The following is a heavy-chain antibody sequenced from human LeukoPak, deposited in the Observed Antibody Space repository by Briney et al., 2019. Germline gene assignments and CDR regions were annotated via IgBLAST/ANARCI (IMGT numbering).Heavy chain of an antibody. CDR1: GYTFTSYG. CDR3: ARDYSDYGDYGGETNWFDP. Sequence: GASVKVSCKASGYTFTSYGISWVRQAPGQGLEWMGWISAYNGNTNYAQKLQGRVTMTTDTSTSTAYMELRSLRSDDTAVYYCARDYSDYGDYGGETNWFDPWGQGTLVTVSS. CDR2: ISAYNGNT. J-gene: IGHJ5*02. D-gene: IGHD4-17*01. V-gene: IGHV1-18*01.